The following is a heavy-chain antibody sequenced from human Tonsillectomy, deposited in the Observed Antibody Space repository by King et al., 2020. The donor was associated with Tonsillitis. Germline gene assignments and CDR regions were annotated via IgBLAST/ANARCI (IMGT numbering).Heavy chain of an antibody. CDR3: VKGGYY. CDR2: ISYDGSNK. CDR1: GFTFNSYG. J-gene: IGHJ4*02. Sequence: VQLVESGGGVVQPGRSLRLSCAASGFTFNSYGMHWVRQAPGKGLEWVAVISYDGSNKYYADSVKGRFIISRDNSKNTQYLQMNSLRAEDTAVYYCVKGGYYWGQGTLVTVAA. D-gene: IGHD2-15*01. V-gene: IGHV3-30*18.